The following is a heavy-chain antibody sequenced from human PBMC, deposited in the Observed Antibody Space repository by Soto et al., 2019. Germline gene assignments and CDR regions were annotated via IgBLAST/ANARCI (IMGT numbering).Heavy chain of an antibody. CDR2: ISYDGSNK. D-gene: IGHD6-19*01. CDR3: STLAVAGTQAFDY. J-gene: IGHJ4*02. Sequence: QVQLVESGGGVVQPGRSLRLSCAASGFTFSSYAMHWVRQAPGKGLEWVAVISYDGSNKYYADSVKGRFTISRDNSKNTLYLQMNSLRAEDTAVYYCSTLAVAGTQAFDYWGQGTLVTVSS. CDR1: GFTFSSYA. V-gene: IGHV3-30-3*01.